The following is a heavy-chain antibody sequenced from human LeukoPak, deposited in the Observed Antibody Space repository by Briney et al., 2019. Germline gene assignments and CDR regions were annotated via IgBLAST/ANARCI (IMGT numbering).Heavy chain of an antibody. CDR1: GDSISTYY. CDR3: ARDYDSSGYYWS. Sequence: SETLSLTCIVSGDSISTYYWSWIRQPPGKGLGWIGYIYYSGSTNYNPSLKSRVTMSVDTSKNQFSLKLSSVTAADTAVYYCARDYDSSGYYWSWGQGILVTVSS. J-gene: IGHJ4*02. V-gene: IGHV4-59*01. CDR2: IYYSGST. D-gene: IGHD3-22*01.